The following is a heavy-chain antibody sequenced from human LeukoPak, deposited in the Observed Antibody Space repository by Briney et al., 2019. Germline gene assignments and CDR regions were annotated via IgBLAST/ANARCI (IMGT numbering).Heavy chain of an antibody. D-gene: IGHD6-6*01. CDR1: GFTVSSNY. Sequence: PGGSLRLSCAASGFTVSSNYMSWVRQAPGKGLEWVSAISGSGGSTYYADSVKGRFTISRDNSKNTLYLQMNSLRAEDTAVYYCAKDKSWGSSSHWGQGTLVTVSS. CDR2: ISGSGGST. J-gene: IGHJ4*02. V-gene: IGHV3-23*01. CDR3: AKDKSWGSSSH.